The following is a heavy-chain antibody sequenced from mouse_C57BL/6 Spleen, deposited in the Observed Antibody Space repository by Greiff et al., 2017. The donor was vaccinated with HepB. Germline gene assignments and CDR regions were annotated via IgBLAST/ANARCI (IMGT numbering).Heavy chain of an antibody. V-gene: IGHV1-81*01. D-gene: IGHD1-1*01. J-gene: IGHJ1*03. Sequence: QVQLQQSGAELARPGASVKLSCKASGYTFTSYGISWVKQRTGKGLEWMGEIYPRSGNTYYNEKFKGKATLTADKSSSTAYMELRSLTSEDSAVYFCAKGSLTTVVASRYFDVWGTGTTVTVSS. CDR2: IYPRSGNT. CDR1: GYTFTSYG. CDR3: AKGSLTTVVASRYFDV.